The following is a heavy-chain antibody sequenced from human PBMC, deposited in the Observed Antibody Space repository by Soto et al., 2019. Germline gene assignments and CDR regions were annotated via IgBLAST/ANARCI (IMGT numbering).Heavy chain of an antibody. D-gene: IGHD3-22*01. Sequence: SETLSLTCAVYGGSFSGDYWSWIRQPPGKGLEWIGEINHSGSTNYNPSLKSRVTISVDTSKNQFSLKLSSVTAADTAVYYCARTYYYDSSGYYRGIRYFQHWGQGTLVTVSS. CDR2: INHSGST. V-gene: IGHV4-34*01. CDR1: GGSFSGDY. CDR3: ARTYYYDSSGYYRGIRYFQH. J-gene: IGHJ1*01.